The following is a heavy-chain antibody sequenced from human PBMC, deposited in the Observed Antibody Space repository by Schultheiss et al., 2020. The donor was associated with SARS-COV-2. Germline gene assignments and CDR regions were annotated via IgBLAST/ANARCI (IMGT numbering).Heavy chain of an antibody. CDR3: ARVGTVVAASYYMDV. CDR1: GGSFSGYY. CDR2: INHSGST. D-gene: IGHD2-15*01. J-gene: IGHJ6*03. Sequence: SETLSLTCAVYGGSFSGYYWSWIRQPPGKGLEWIGEINHSGSTDYNPSLKSRFTISVDTSKNQFSLKLSSVTAADTAVYYCARVGTVVAASYYMDVWGKGTTVTVSS. V-gene: IGHV4-34*01.